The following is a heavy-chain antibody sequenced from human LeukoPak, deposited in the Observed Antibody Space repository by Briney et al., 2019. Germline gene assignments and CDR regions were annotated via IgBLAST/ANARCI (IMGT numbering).Heavy chain of an antibody. Sequence: PSETLSLTCTVSGGSISSSSYYWGWIRQPPGKGLEWIGSIYYSGSTYYNPSLKSRVTISVDTSKNQFSLKLSSVTAADTAVYYCARDPTVYYDILTGYYSRGRNWFDPWGQGTLVTVSS. J-gene: IGHJ5*02. CDR3: ARDPTVYYDILTGYYSRGRNWFDP. CDR1: GGSISSSSYY. D-gene: IGHD3-9*01. CDR2: IYYSGST. V-gene: IGHV4-39*02.